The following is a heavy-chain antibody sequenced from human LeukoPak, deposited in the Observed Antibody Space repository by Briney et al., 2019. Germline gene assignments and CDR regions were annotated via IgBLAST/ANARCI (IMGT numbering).Heavy chain of an antibody. CDR3: ASRRAGDIAAQGY. Sequence: GESLKISCKGSGYSFTSYWIGWVRQMPGKGLEWMGIIYPGDSDTRYSPSFQGQVTISAGTSISTAYLQWSSLKASDTAMDYCASRRAGDIAAQGYWGQGTLVTVSS. V-gene: IGHV5-51*01. CDR2: IYPGDSDT. J-gene: IGHJ4*02. CDR1: GYSFTSYW. D-gene: IGHD6-6*01.